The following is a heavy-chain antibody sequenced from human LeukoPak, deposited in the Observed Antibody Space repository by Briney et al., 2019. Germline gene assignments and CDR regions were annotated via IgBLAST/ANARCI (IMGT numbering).Heavy chain of an antibody. J-gene: IGHJ6*03. CDR2: IYYSGST. Sequence: SETLSLTCTVSGGSISSYYWSWIRQPPGKGLEWIGYIYYSGSTNYNPSLKSRVTISVDTSKNQFSLKLSSVTAADTAVYYCARDHYYDSSGYYYPYYYYMDVWGKGTTVTVSS. CDR1: GGSISSYY. D-gene: IGHD3-22*01. CDR3: ARDHYYDSSGYYYPYYYYMDV. V-gene: IGHV4-59*01.